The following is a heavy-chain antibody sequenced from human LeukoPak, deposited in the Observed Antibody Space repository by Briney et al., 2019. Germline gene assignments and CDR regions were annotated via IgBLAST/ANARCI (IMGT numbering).Heavy chain of an antibody. V-gene: IGHV7-4-1*02. CDR1: GYTFTTYA. CDR2: FNTNTGNP. Sequence: ASVKVSCKASGYTFTTYAMNWVRQAPGQGLEWMGWFNTNTGNPTYAQGFTGRFVFSLDTSVSTAYLQISSLKAEDTAVYYCARDLTSSSSWYFGYWGQGTLVTVSS. CDR3: ARDLTSSSSWYFGY. J-gene: IGHJ4*02. D-gene: IGHD2-2*01.